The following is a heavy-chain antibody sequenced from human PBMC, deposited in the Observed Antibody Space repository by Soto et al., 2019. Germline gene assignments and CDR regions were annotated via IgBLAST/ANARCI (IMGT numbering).Heavy chain of an antibody. D-gene: IGHD3-16*01. J-gene: IGHJ6*02. CDR3: AMVDVYVTPSPQDV. Sequence: GASVKVSCKTFGYTFTSYGIGWARQAPGQGLEWMGWINTYNGNTNYAQNLQGRVTLTTDTSTSTAYMEPRSLRSNDTAIYYCAMVDVYVTPSPQDVWGQGTTVTVSS. V-gene: IGHV1-18*01. CDR1: GYTFTSYG. CDR2: INTYNGNT.